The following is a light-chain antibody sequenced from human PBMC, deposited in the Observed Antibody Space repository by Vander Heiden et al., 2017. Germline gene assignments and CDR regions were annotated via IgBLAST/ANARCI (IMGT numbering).Light chain of an antibody. Sequence: GDRVTITCRASQSISSWLAWYQQKPGKAPKLLIYDASSLQSGVPSRFSGSGSGTYFSLTISSLQSDDFATYYCQQYNRYSRTFGQVTKVEIK. CDR1: QSISSW. V-gene: IGKV1-5*01. CDR2: DAS. J-gene: IGKJ1*01. CDR3: QQYNRYSRT.